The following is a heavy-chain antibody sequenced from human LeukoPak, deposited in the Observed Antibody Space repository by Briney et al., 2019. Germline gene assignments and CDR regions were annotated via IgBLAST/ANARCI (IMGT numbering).Heavy chain of an antibody. D-gene: IGHD1-26*01. CDR1: GGSISSGSYY. J-gene: IGHJ3*02. V-gene: IGHV4-61*02. CDR3: ASVNSGSTEDAFDI. Sequence: SETLSLTCTVSGGSISSGSYYWSWIRQPAGKGLEWIGRIYTSGSTNYNPSLKSRVTISVDTSKNQFSLKLSSVTAADTAVYYCASVNSGSTEDAFDIWGQGTMVTVSS. CDR2: IYTSGST.